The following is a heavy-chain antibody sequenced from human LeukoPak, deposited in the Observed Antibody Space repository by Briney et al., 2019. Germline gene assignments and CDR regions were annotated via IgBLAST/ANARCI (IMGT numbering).Heavy chain of an antibody. Sequence: SETLSLTCTVSGVSISSGGYYWSWIRQHPGKGLEWIGYIYYSGSTYYNPSLKSRVTISVDKSKNQFSLRLTSVTAADTAVYYCARELWFVNAPGSWFDPWGQGTLVTVSS. CDR3: ARELWFVNAPGSWFDP. CDR2: IYYSGST. CDR1: GVSISSGGYY. J-gene: IGHJ5*02. D-gene: IGHD3-10*01. V-gene: IGHV4-31*03.